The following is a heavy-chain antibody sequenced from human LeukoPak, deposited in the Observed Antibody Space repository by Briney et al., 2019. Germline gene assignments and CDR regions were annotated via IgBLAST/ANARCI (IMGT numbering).Heavy chain of an antibody. CDR3: ARHDYGDYVHFDY. J-gene: IGHJ4*02. Sequence: SETLSLTCTVSGDSISSYYWSWIRQPPGKGLEWIGYVYYSGSTNYNPSLKSRVTMSVDTSKDQLSLKLSSVTAADTAVYYCARHDYGDYVHFDYWGQGTLVTVSS. D-gene: IGHD4-17*01. CDR1: GDSISSYY. CDR2: VYYSGST. V-gene: IGHV4-59*01.